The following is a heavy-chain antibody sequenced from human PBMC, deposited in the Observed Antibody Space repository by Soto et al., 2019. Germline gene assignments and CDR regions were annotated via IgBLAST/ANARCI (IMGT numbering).Heavy chain of an antibody. D-gene: IGHD6-13*01. CDR1: GGSISSYY. CDR3: ARAYSSSSLYWFDP. V-gene: IGHV4-59*01. CDR2: IYYSGST. J-gene: IGHJ5*02. Sequence: SETLSLTCTVSGGSISSYYWSWIRQPPGKGLEWIGYIYYSGSTNYNPSLKSRVTISVDTSKNQFSLKLSSVTAADTAVYYCARAYSSSSLYWFDPWGQGTLVTVS.